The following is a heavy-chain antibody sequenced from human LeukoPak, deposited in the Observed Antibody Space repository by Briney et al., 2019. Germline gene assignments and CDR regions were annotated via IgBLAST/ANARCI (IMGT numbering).Heavy chain of an antibody. CDR1: GVSIRNYY. V-gene: IGHV4-59*08. J-gene: IGHJ4*02. D-gene: IGHD6-13*01. CDR2: IYDSGST. CDR3: ARVIDIAAAGTGYFDY. Sequence: TSETLSLTCTGSGVSIRNYYWSWIRQRPGKGLEWIGYIYDSGSTNDNPSLKGRVTISGDTSKNQFSLKLSSVTAADTAVYYCARVIDIAAAGTGYFDYWGQGTLVTVSS.